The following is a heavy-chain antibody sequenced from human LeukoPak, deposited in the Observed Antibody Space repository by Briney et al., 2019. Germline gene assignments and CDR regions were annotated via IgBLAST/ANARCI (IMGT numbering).Heavy chain of an antibody. CDR2: IYTSGST. Sequence: SETLSLTCTVSGGSISDYYWSWIRQSPGKGLEWIGRIYTSGSTNYNPSLKSRVTISVDTSKNQFSLKLSSVTAADTAVYYCARGVGVPDWFDPWGQGTLVTVSS. CDR1: GGSISDYY. D-gene: IGHD3-3*01. V-gene: IGHV4-4*08. CDR3: ARGVGVPDWFDP. J-gene: IGHJ5*02.